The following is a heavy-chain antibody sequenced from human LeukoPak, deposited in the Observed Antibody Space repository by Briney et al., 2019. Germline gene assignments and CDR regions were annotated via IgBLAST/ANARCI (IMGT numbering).Heavy chain of an antibody. J-gene: IGHJ4*02. CDR2: ISSSGDNT. Sequence: AGGSLRLSCAASGFIFSSYAMAWVRQAPGKGLEWGSAISSSGDNTYYADSVKGRFTISRDNSKNTLYLQLNSLRAGDTALYYCARERRDFGDPLDYWGQGTLVTVSS. CDR3: ARERRDFGDPLDY. D-gene: IGHD4-17*01. CDR1: GFIFSSYA. V-gene: IGHV3-23*01.